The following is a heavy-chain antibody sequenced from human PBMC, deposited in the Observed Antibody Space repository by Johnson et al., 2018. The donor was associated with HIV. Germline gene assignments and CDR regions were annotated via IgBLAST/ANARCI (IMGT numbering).Heavy chain of an antibody. Sequence: QVQLVESGGGVVQPGRSLRLSCAASGFTFSTYGMHWVRQAPGKGLEWVAVMWYDGSNKYYADSVKGRFTISRDNSKNTLYLQMNSLRAEDTAVYYCAKRQWSRSWTNEAFDMWGQGTMVTVSS. V-gene: IGHV3-33*06. CDR1: GFTFSTYG. D-gene: IGHD6-13*01. CDR3: AKRQWSRSWTNEAFDM. J-gene: IGHJ3*02. CDR2: MWYDGSNK.